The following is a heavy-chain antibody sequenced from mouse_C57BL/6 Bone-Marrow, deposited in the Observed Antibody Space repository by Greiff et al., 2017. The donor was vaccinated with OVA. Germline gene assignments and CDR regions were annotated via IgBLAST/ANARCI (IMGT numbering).Heavy chain of an antibody. D-gene: IGHD1-1*01. J-gene: IGHJ3*01. CDR1: GYTFTSYG. V-gene: IGHV1-81*01. CDR3: AREGDYYGSSYRFAY. Sequence: VQLQQSGAELARPGASVKLSCTASGYTFTSYGISWVKQRTGQGLGWIGEIYPRSGNTYYNEKFKGKATLTADKSSSTAYMELRSLTSEDSAVYFCAREGDYYGSSYRFAYWGQGTLVTVSA. CDR2: IYPRSGNT.